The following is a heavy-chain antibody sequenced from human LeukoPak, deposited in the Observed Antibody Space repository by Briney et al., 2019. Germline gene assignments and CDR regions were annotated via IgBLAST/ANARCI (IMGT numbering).Heavy chain of an antibody. CDR1: GGSISSYY. J-gene: IGHJ6*02. CDR3: ARERNYYGMGV. Sequence: SETLSLTCTVSGGSISSYYWSWIRQPPGKGLEWIGYIYYSGSTNYNPSLKSRVTISVDTSKNQFSLKLSSVTAADTAVYYCARERNYYGMGVWGQGTTVTVSS. CDR2: IYYSGST. V-gene: IGHV4-59*01.